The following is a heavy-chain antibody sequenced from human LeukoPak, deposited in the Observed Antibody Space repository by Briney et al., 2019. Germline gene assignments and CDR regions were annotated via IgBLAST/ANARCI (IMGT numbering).Heavy chain of an antibody. CDR3: ARSYYYDSSGTPDY. CDR1: GSTFNTYG. J-gene: IGHJ4*02. CDR2: TRHDGSND. Sequence: GGSLRLSCAASGSTFNTYGMHWVRQAPGKGLEWVAFTRHDGSNDYYTDSVKGRFTISRDNSKNTLYLQMNSLRAEDTAVYYCARSYYYDSSGTPDYWGQGTLVTVSS. D-gene: IGHD3-22*01. V-gene: IGHV3-30*02.